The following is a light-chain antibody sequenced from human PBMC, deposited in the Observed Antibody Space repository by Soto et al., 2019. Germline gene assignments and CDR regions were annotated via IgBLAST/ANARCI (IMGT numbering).Light chain of an antibody. J-gene: IGKJ4*01. CDR1: QSVLYNSNNKNY. CDR3: QQYYSTPLT. CDR2: WAS. Sequence: DIVMTQSPDSLAVSLGERATINCKSSQSVLYNSNNKNYLTWYQHKPGQSPKLLIYWASTRESGVPDRFSGSGSGTDFTLTISSLQAEDVAVYYCQQYYSTPLTFGGGTKVEIK. V-gene: IGKV4-1*01.